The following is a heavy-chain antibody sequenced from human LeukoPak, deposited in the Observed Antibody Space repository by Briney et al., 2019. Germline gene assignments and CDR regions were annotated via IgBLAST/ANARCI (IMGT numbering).Heavy chain of an antibody. CDR2: INGSGGRT. J-gene: IGHJ4*02. CDR3: ANLDPYGVTTPDY. D-gene: IGHD4-17*01. V-gene: IGHV3-23*01. Sequence: PGGSLRLSCAASGFTFSSYCMSWVRQAPGKGLEWVSAINGSGGRTYYADSVKGRFTISRDNSKNTLYLQMNSLRAEDTAVYYCANLDPYGVTTPDYWGQGTLVTVSS. CDR1: GFTFSSYC.